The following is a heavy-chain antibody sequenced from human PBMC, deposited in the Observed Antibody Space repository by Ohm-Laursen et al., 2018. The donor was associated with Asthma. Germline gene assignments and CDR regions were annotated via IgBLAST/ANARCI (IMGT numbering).Heavy chain of an antibody. CDR2: IFIGNT. D-gene: IGHD2-21*01. CDR3: VRDVVDRFDY. CDR1: GYSVTSYA. V-gene: IGHV1-18*04. Sequence: SVKVSCKASGYSVTSYAFSWVRQAPGQRPEWMGWIFIGNTNYAPNFRDRITMTTDTSTNTAYMELRSLTSDDTAVYYCVRDVVDRFDYWGQGSLVIVSS. J-gene: IGHJ4*02.